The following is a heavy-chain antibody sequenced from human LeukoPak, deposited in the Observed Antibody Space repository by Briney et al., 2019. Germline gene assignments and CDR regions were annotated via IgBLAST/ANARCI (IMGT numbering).Heavy chain of an antibody. V-gene: IGHV4-59*01. CDR2: IYYSGST. CDR1: GGSICSYY. Sequence: SETLSLTCTVSGGSICSYYWSWIWQPPGKGLEWIGYIYYSGSTNYNPSLKSRVTISVDTSKNQFSLKLSSVTAADTAVYYCARLVWWPAAMDGWYFDLWGRGTLVTVSS. CDR3: ARLVWWPAAMDGWYFDL. D-gene: IGHD2-2*01. J-gene: IGHJ2*01.